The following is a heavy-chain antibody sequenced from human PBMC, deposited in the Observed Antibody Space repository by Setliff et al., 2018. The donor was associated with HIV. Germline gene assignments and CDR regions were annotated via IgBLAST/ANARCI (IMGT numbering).Heavy chain of an antibody. J-gene: IGHJ4*02. CDR2: IWFDGSNK. Sequence: HPGGSLRLSCAASGFTFSDYNMHWVRQAPGTGLEWVAVIWFDGSNKYHSDSVKGRFTISRDNSKNTLYLEMNRLRIDDTAVYYCARLSRPRLPTAGPYFLDSWGQGTLVTVSS. CDR1: GFTFSDYN. V-gene: IGHV3-33*08. D-gene: IGHD5-12*01. CDR3: ARLSRPRLPTAGPYFLDS.